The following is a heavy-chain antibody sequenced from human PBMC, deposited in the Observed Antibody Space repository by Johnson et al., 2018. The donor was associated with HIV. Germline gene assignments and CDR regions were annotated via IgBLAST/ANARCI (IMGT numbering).Heavy chain of an antibody. Sequence: QVQLVESGGGVVQPGRSLRLSCAASGFTFSSYPIHWVRQAPGKGLEWVAVISYDGSNKYYADSVKGRFTISRDNSKNTLYLQMNSLRTWDTAVYYCARGRGYYYDSGPDAFDIWGQGTMVTVSS. CDR1: GFTFSSYP. V-gene: IGHV3-30*04. CDR3: ARGRGYYYDSGPDAFDI. J-gene: IGHJ3*02. CDR2: ISYDGSNK. D-gene: IGHD3-22*01.